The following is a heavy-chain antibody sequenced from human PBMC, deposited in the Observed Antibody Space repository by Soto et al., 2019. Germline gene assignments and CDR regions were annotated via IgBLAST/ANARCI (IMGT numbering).Heavy chain of an antibody. D-gene: IGHD5-12*01. CDR3: ARTPRRGYNVKYYFDS. CDR1: GDFVSSSSFY. Sequence: NPSETLSLTCSVSGDFVSSSSFYWSWIRQPPGKGLEWIGYIYYTGTTKNSPSLKSRVTMSLDTSKNQFSLKLNSVTAADTAVYYCARTPRRGYNVKYYFDSWGQGTLVTVSS. CDR2: IYYTGTT. V-gene: IGHV4-61*01. J-gene: IGHJ4*02.